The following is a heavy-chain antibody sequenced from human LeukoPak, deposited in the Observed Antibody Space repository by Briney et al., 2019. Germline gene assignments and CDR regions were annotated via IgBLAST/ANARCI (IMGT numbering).Heavy chain of an antibody. V-gene: IGHV4-39*01. CDR2: IYYSGST. CDR3: ARQSGYSYGRYAFDI. Sequence: PSETLSLTCTVSGGSISSSSNYWGWIRQPPGTGLEWIGSIYYSGSTYYNPSLKSRVTISVDTSKNQFSLKLSSVTAADTAVYYCARQSGYSYGRYAFDIWGQGTMVTVSS. D-gene: IGHD5-18*01. J-gene: IGHJ3*02. CDR1: GGSISSSSNY.